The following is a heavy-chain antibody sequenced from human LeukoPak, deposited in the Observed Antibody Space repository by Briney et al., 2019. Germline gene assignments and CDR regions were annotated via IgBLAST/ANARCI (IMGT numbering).Heavy chain of an antibody. Sequence: PGGSLRLSCAASGFTFSSYGMHWVRQAPGKGLEWVSGISWNSGSIGYADSVKGRFTISRDNAKNSLSLQMNSLRAEDTALYYCAKDAFGALYYFDFWGQGTLVTVSS. D-gene: IGHD1-26*01. CDR1: GFTFSSYG. CDR3: AKDAFGALYYFDF. CDR2: ISWNSGSI. V-gene: IGHV3-9*01. J-gene: IGHJ4*02.